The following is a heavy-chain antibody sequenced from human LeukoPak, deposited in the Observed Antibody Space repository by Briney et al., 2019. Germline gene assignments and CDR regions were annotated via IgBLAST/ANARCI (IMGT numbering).Heavy chain of an antibody. CDR1: GGSISSYY. J-gene: IGHJ4*02. Sequence: SETLSLTCSVSGGSISSYYWTWIRQPPGKGLEWIGYIHYSGNTNYNPSLKSRVTISVDTSKNQFSLKLSSVTAADTAVYYCARDLGRGYQRSFDYWGQGTLVTVSS. V-gene: IGHV4-59*01. CDR2: IHYSGNT. D-gene: IGHD3-22*01. CDR3: ARDLGRGYQRSFDY.